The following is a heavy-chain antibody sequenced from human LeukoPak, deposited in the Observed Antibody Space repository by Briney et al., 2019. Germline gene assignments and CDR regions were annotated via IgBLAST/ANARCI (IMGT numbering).Heavy chain of an antibody. CDR2: ISGSTGST. J-gene: IGHJ5*02. Sequence: ASVKVSCKASGYTFSTYGITWVREPPGQGPEWLGWISGSTGSTHYAQKFQGRVTMTRDTSISTAYMELSRLRSDDTAVYYCARAEYYDFWSGYYMAWGQGTLVTVSS. CDR3: ARAEYYDFWSGYYMA. CDR1: GYTFSTYG. V-gene: IGHV1-18*01. D-gene: IGHD3-3*01.